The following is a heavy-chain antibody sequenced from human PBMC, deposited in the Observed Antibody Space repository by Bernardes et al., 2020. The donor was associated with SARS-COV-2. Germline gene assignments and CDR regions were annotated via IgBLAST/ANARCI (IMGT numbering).Heavy chain of an antibody. CDR1: GYKFTSYG. CDR2: ISGNIGGT. J-gene: IGHJ6*02. Sequence: ASVKVSFKTSGYKFTSYGISWVRQAPGQGLEWMGWISGNIGGTNYAQKIQGRLTMTTDTSTNTAYMELRSLRFDDTGVYYCARDLGDFHPSGMDVWGLGTTVTVSS. CDR3: ARDLGDFHPSGMDV. D-gene: IGHD3-3*01. V-gene: IGHV1-18*04.